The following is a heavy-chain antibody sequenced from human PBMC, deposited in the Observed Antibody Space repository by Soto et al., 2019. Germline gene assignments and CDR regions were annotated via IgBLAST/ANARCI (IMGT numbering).Heavy chain of an antibody. Sequence: SETLSLTCTVSGGSISSGDYYWGWIRQPPGKGLEWIGYIYYSGSTYYNPSLKSRVTISVDTSKNQFSLKRSSVAAADTAVYYCARGVVVVPAAPLPWFDPWGQGTRVTVSS. D-gene: IGHD2-2*01. J-gene: IGHJ5*02. CDR1: GGSISSGDYY. V-gene: IGHV4-30-4*01. CDR3: ARGVVVVPAAPLPWFDP. CDR2: IYYSGST.